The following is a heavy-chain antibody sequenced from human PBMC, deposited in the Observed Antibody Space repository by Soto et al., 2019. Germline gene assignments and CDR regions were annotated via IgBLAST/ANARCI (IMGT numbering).Heavy chain of an antibody. D-gene: IGHD2-2*01. Sequence: GGSLRLSCAASGFTFSTYAMHWVRQAPGKGLEWVAVLSYDGSNKYYADSVKGRFTISRDNSKNTLYLQMNSLRAGDTAVYYCARVVLAAMYYYYGMDVWGQGTTVTVSS. CDR2: LSYDGSNK. J-gene: IGHJ6*02. V-gene: IGHV3-30*03. CDR3: ARVVLAAMYYYYGMDV. CDR1: GFTFSTYA.